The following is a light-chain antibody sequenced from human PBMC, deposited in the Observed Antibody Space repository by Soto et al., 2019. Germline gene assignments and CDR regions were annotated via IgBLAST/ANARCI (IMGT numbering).Light chain of an antibody. CDR1: QSISSW. CDR3: KQSYMQPIT. CDR2: DAS. V-gene: IGKV1-5*01. Sequence: DIQMTQSPSTLSSSVGDRVTITCRASQSISSWLAWYQQKPGKAPNLLIYDASRLQSGVPSRFSGSRGGRYFDLSIGSVQPEDFATYLCKQSYMQPITSAQGTR. J-gene: IGKJ5*01.